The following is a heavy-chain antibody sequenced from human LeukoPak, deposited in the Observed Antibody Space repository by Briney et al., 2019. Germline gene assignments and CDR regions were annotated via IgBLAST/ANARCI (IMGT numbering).Heavy chain of an antibody. Sequence: GGSLRLSCAASGFTFSSYGMHWVRQAPGKGLEWVAVISYDGSNKYYADSVKGRFTISRDNSKNTLYLQMNSLRAEDTAVYYCANPETISSGTDYWGQGTLVTVSS. J-gene: IGHJ4*02. D-gene: IGHD3-10*01. CDR1: GFTFSSYG. V-gene: IGHV3-30*18. CDR3: ANPETISSGTDY. CDR2: ISYDGSNK.